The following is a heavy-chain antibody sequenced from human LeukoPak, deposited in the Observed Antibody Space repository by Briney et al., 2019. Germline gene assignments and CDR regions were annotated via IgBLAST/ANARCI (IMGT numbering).Heavy chain of an antibody. J-gene: IGHJ4*02. Sequence: GASVKVSCKASGYTFTGYYMHWVRQAPGQGLEWMGWINPNSGGTNYAQKFQGRVTMTRDTSISTAYMEVSRLRSDDTAVYYCARDGGYCSSTSCYGWIDYWGQGTLVTVSS. CDR3: ARDGGYCSSTSCYGWIDY. V-gene: IGHV1-2*02. CDR2: INPNSGGT. D-gene: IGHD2-2*01. CDR1: GYTFTGYY.